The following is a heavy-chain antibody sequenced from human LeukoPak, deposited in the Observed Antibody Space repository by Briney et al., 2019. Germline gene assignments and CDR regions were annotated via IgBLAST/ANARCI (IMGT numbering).Heavy chain of an antibody. CDR1: GGSFSGYY. J-gene: IGHJ4*02. CDR2: INHSGST. V-gene: IGHV4-34*01. D-gene: IGHD2-2*01. Sequence: SETLSLTCAVYGGSFSGYYWSWIRQPPGKGLEWIGEINHSGSTNYNPSLKSRVTISVDTSKNQFSLKLSSVAAADTAVYYCARGKLRYCSSTSCSILDYWGQGTLVTVSS. CDR3: ARGKLRYCSSTSCSILDY.